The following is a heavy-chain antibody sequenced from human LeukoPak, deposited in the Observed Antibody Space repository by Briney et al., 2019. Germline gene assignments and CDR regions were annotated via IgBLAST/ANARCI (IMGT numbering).Heavy chain of an antibody. J-gene: IGHJ4*02. CDR3: ARRKGRGYSYGGESFDY. V-gene: IGHV3-30*02. CDR2: IRYDGNDR. D-gene: IGHD5-18*01. Sequence: LPGGSLRLSCAASGFSFINYGMHWVRQAPGKGLEWVAFIRYDGNDRFYADSVRGRFTISRDTSKNTQYLYMNSLRVDDTAVYYCARRKGRGYSYGGESFDYWGQGTLVTVSS. CDR1: GFSFINYG.